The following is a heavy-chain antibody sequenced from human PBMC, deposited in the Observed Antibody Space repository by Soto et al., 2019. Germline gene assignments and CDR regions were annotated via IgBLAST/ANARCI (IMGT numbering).Heavy chain of an antibody. D-gene: IGHD4-4*01. CDR3: ARGVTANYMGGDAFAI. Sequence: QVLLVQSGAEVKKPGSSVKVSCQAAGGSFSSYMVSWVRQAPGQGLDYMGGIMPVFGTPTYTEKFQGRVTITADVSTGTACLELTSLKSDDTAVYYCARGVTANYMGGDAFAIWGQGTVVAVSS. CDR1: GGSFSSYM. CDR2: IMPVFGTP. V-gene: IGHV1-69*01. J-gene: IGHJ3*02.